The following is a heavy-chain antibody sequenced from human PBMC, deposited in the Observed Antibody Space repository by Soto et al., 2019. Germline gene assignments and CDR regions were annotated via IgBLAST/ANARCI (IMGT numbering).Heavy chain of an antibody. D-gene: IGHD6-19*01. V-gene: IGHV1-8*01. J-gene: IGHJ4*02. Sequence: QVQLVQSGAEVKKPGASVKVSCKASGYTFSSYDINWVRQATGQGLEWMGWLNPNSGNTGYAQKFQGRVTLTRNTSITTAYIELSILTSDDTAVYYCATSGGGWYLYWGQGTLVTVSS. CDR1: GYTFSSYD. CDR2: LNPNSGNT. CDR3: ATSGGGWYLY.